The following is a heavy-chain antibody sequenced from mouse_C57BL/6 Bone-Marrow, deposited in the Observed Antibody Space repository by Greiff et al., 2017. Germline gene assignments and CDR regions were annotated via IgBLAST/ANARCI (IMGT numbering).Heavy chain of an antibody. CDR2: IYPEDGET. V-gene: IGHV14-2*01. Sequence: EVQGVESGAELVKPGASVKLSCTASGFNIKDYYMHWVKQRTEQGLEWIGRIYPEDGETKYAPKFQGKATITADTSANTSFLHLSSLTSEDTAVYYFARSHDYEFDYWGQGTTLTVSS. CDR3: ARSHDYEFDY. D-gene: IGHD2-4*01. J-gene: IGHJ2*01. CDR1: GFNIKDYY.